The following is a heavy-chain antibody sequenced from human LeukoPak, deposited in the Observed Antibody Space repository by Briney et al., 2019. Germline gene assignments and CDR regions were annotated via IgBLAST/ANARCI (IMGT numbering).Heavy chain of an antibody. CDR2: ISYDGSNK. D-gene: IGHD3-9*01. CDR3: AKGDILTGYTDY. V-gene: IGHV3-30*18. CDR1: GFTFSSYG. J-gene: IGHJ4*02. Sequence: PGGSLRLSCAASGFTFSSYGMHWVRQAPGKGLEWVAVISYDGSNKYYADSVKGRFTISRDNSKNTLYLQMNSLRAEDTAVYYCAKGDILTGYTDYWGQGTLVTVSS.